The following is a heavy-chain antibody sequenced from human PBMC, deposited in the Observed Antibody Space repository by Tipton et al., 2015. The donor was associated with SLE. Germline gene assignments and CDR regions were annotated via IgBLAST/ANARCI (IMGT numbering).Heavy chain of an antibody. CDR3: ARGSRDSIYYYYYMDV. J-gene: IGHJ6*03. V-gene: IGHV4-31*03. D-gene: IGHD2-15*01. CDR1: GGSISSGGYY. Sequence: TLSLTCTVSGGSISSGGYYWSWIRQHPGKGLEWIGYIYYSGSTYYNPSLKSRVTISVDTSKNQFSLKLSSVTAADTAVYYCARGSRDSIYYYYYMDVWGKGTTVTVSS. CDR2: IYYSGST.